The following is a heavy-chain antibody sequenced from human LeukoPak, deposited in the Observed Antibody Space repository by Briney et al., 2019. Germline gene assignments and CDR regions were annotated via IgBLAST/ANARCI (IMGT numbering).Heavy chain of an antibody. V-gene: IGHV5-51*01. CDR3: ARAPRYCSSTSCYTNWFDP. CDR2: IYPGDSDT. CDR1: GYSFTSYW. J-gene: IGHJ5*02. Sequence: GESLKISCKGSGYSFTSYWIGWVRQMPGKGLEWMGIIYPGDSDTRYSPPFQGQVTISADKSISTAYLQWSSLKASDTAMYYCARAPRYCSSTSCYTNWFDPWGQGTLVTVSS. D-gene: IGHD2-2*02.